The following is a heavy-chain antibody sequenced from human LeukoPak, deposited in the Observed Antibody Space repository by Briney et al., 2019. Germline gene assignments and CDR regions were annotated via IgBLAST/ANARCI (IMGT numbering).Heavy chain of an antibody. CDR1: GFRFSTFW. V-gene: IGHV3-7*03. D-gene: IGHD5-18*01. J-gene: IGHJ4*02. Sequence: GGSLRLSCAASGFRFSTFWMSWVRQAPGKGLDWVANINQNGGVKHYVDSVKGRFTISRDNAKNSLYLQMNSLRAEDTAVYYCARDSWGYNYGYDYWGQGTLVTVSS. CDR2: INQNGGVK. CDR3: ARDSWGYNYGYDY.